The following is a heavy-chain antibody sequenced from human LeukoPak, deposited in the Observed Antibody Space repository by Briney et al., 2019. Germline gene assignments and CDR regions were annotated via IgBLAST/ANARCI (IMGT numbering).Heavy chain of an antibody. V-gene: IGHV3-66*01. CDR1: GFTVSSNY. CDR3: ARDRTYYDFWSGYYTAPDIDAFDI. CDR2: IYSGGST. D-gene: IGHD3-3*01. J-gene: IGHJ3*02. Sequence: PGGSLRLSCAASGFTVSSNYMSWVRQAPGKGLEWVSVIYSGGSTYYADSVKGRFTISRDNSKNTLYLQMNSLRAEDTAVYYCARDRTYYDFWSGYYTAPDIDAFDIWGQGTMVTVSS.